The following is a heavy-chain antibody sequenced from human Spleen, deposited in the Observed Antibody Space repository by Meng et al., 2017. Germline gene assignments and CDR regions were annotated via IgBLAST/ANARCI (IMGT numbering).Heavy chain of an antibody. Sequence: GGSLRLSCAASGFTFSSYEMNWVRQAPGKGLEWVSYISSSGYTIYYADSVKGRFTISRDNSKNTLYLQMNSLRAEDTAVYYCAKVSGNYYPTYNWFDPWGQGTLVTVSS. CDR1: GFTFSSYE. J-gene: IGHJ5*02. D-gene: IGHD1-26*01. CDR3: AKVSGNYYPTYNWFDP. CDR2: ISSSGYTI. V-gene: IGHV3-48*03.